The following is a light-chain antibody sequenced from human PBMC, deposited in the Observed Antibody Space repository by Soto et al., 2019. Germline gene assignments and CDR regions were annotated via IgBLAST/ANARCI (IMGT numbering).Light chain of an antibody. Sequence: QLVLTQPPSVSGSPGQSVTISCTGTSSDVGAYDRVSWYQQPPGTTPKLVIHEVSRRPSGVPDRFSGSKSGNTASLTISGLQAEDEADYYCSSYAGSNSLIFGGGTKLTVL. J-gene: IGLJ2*01. CDR2: EVS. V-gene: IGLV2-18*02. CDR1: SSDVGAYDR. CDR3: SSYAGSNSLI.